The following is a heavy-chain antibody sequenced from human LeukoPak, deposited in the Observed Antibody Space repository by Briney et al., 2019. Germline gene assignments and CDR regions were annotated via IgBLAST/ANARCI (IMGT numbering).Heavy chain of an antibody. CDR1: GGSISSYY. CDR2: IYYSGST. CDR3: ARQLPGPNNWFDP. J-gene: IGHJ5*02. D-gene: IGHD2-21*01. V-gene: IGHV4-59*08. Sequence: SETLSLTCTVSGGSISSYYWSWIRQPPGKGLDWIGYIYYSGSTNYNPSLKSRVTISVDTSKNQFSLKLSSVTAADTAVYYCARQLPGPNNWFDPWGQGTVVSVSS.